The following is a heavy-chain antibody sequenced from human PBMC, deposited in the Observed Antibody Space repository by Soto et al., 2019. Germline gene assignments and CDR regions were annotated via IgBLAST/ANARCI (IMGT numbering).Heavy chain of an antibody. V-gene: IGHV5-51*01. CDR1: GYSFTSYW. D-gene: IGHD3-3*01. CDR2: IYPGDSDT. J-gene: IGHJ4*02. Sequence: PGESLKISCKGSGYSFTSYWIGWVRQMPGKGLEWMGIIYPGDSDTRYSPSFQGQVTISADKSISTAYLQWSSLKASDTAMYYCARVRRSGITIFGVVMGPFDYWGQGTLVTVSS. CDR3: ARVRRSGITIFGVVMGPFDY.